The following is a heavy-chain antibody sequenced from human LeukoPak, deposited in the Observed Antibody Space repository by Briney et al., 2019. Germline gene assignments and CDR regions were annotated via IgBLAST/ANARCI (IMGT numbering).Heavy chain of an antibody. Sequence: PGGSLRLSCAASGFTFSKYWMSWVRQALGKGLEWVANIKQDGSEKYYVDSVKGRFTISRDTAKNSLYLQVNSLRAEDTAVYYCARGRYYDFWSARSPFDYWGQGTLVTVSS. J-gene: IGHJ4*02. CDR1: GFTFSKYW. D-gene: IGHD3-3*01. CDR3: ARGRYYDFWSARSPFDY. CDR2: IKQDGSEK. V-gene: IGHV3-7*01.